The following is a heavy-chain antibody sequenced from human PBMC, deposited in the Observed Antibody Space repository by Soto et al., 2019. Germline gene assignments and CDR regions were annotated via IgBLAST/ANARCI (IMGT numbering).Heavy chain of an antibody. CDR2: IYYSGST. CDR3: ARDHITMVRGVIMGGGMDV. CDR1: GGSISSYY. V-gene: IGHV4-59*12. Sequence: NPSETLSLTCTVSGGSISSYYWSWIRQPPGKGLEWIGYIYYSGSTYYNPSLKSRVTISVDRSKNQFSLKLSSVTAADTAVYYCARDHITMVRGVIMGGGMDVWGQGTTVTVSS. D-gene: IGHD3-10*01. J-gene: IGHJ6*02.